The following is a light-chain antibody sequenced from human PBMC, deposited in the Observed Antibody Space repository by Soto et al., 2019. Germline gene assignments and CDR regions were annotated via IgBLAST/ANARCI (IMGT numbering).Light chain of an antibody. CDR2: DAS. J-gene: IGKJ3*01. V-gene: IGKV3-11*01. CDR1: QGVGSF. Sequence: EIVLTQSPATLSLSPGERATLSCRASQGVGSFLAWYQQKSGQAPRLLIYDASNRAPGIPARFSGSGSGTDFTLTISILEPEDFAVYYCQHRSNWLGTFGPGTKVDIK. CDR3: QHRSNWLGT.